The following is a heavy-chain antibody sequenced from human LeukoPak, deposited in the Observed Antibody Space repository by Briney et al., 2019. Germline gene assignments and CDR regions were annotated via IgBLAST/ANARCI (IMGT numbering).Heavy chain of an antibody. V-gene: IGHV3-13*01. Sequence: LTGGSLRLSCAASGFTFSSHDMHWVRQPTGKGLEWVSVIGTAGNTYYTDSVKGRFTISRENAKNSLYLQMDNLRAEDTAVYYCARSKSYSSGWTVFDCWGQGTLVTVSS. CDR1: GFTFSSHD. J-gene: IGHJ4*02. D-gene: IGHD6-19*01. CDR3: ARSKSYSSGWTVFDC. CDR2: IGTAGNT.